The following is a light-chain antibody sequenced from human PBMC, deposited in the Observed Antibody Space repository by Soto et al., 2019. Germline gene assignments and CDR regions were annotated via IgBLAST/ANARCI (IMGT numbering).Light chain of an antibody. CDR3: CSYASSSTFEV. V-gene: IGLV2-23*02. CDR1: SSDVGSYNL. Sequence: QSALTQPASVSGSPGQSITISCTGTSSDVGSYNLVSWYQQHPGKAPKLMIYEVSKRPSGVSNRFSGSKSGNTASLTISGLQAEDEADYYCCSYASSSTFEVFGTGTKLTVL. J-gene: IGLJ1*01. CDR2: EVS.